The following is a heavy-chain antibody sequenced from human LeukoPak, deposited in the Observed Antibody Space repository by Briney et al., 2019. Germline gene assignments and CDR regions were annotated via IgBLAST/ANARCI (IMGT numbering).Heavy chain of an antibody. CDR3: ASWRSSSSFNY. V-gene: IGHV4-39*01. CDR1: GGSISSSSYY. Sequence: SETLSLTCTVSGGSISSSSYYWGWIRQPPGKGLEWIGSIYYSGSTYHNPSLKSRVTISVDTSKNQFSLKLSSMTAADTAMYYCASWRSSSSFNYWGQGTLVTVSS. D-gene: IGHD6-6*01. CDR2: IYYSGST. J-gene: IGHJ4*02.